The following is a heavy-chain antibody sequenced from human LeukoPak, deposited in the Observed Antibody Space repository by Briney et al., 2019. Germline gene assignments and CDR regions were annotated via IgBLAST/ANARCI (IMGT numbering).Heavy chain of an antibody. CDR2: INPNSGGT. CDR1: GYTFTGYY. Sequence: ASMKVSCKASGYTFTGYYMHWVRQAPGQGLEWMGWINPNSGGTNYAQKFQGRVTMTRDTSISTAYMELSRLRPDDTAVYYCARDPKPEYGMDVWGQGTTVTVSS. J-gene: IGHJ6*02. CDR3: ARDPKPEYGMDV. V-gene: IGHV1-2*02.